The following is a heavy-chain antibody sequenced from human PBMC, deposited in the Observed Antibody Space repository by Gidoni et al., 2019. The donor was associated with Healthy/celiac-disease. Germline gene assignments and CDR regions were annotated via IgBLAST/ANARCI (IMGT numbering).Heavy chain of an antibody. Sequence: QVQLVESGGGLVKPGGSLRLSCAASGFTFSDYYMRWIRQAPGKGLEWVSYISSSSSYTNYADSVKGRFTISRDNAKNSLYLQMNSLRAEDTAVYYCARVAVVTAHSHPYYYYGMDVWGQGTTVTVSS. CDR1: GFTFSDYY. J-gene: IGHJ6*02. CDR2: ISSSSSYT. D-gene: IGHD2-21*02. V-gene: IGHV3-11*06. CDR3: ARVAVVTAHSHPYYYYGMDV.